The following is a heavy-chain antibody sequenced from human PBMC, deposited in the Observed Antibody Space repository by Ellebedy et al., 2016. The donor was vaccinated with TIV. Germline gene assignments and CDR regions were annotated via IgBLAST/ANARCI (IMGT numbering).Heavy chain of an antibody. V-gene: IGHV1-58*02. Sequence: ASVKVSCKASGFTFTSSAMQWVRQARGQRLEWIGWIVVGSGNTNYAQKFQERVTITRDMSTSTAYMELSSLRAEDTAVYYCAKDLFSSTSSQEYDYWGQGTLVTVSS. CDR3: AKDLFSSTSSQEYDY. CDR1: GFTFTSSA. CDR2: IVVGSGNT. D-gene: IGHD2-2*01. J-gene: IGHJ4*02.